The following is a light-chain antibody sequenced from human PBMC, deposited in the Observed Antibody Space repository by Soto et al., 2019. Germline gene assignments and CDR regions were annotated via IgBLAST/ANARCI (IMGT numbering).Light chain of an antibody. CDR2: TSS. Sequence: DIQMTQSPSSLSASVGDRVNITCRASQDISNYLSWYQQKPGKVPKLLIYTSSTLQSGVPSRFSGSGSGTDFTLTISSLQPEDVATYYCQKHDNAPLTFGGGTKVDIK. CDR1: QDISNY. J-gene: IGKJ4*01. CDR3: QKHDNAPLT. V-gene: IGKV1-27*01.